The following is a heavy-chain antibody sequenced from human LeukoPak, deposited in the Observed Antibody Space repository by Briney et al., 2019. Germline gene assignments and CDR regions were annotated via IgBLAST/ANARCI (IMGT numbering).Heavy chain of an antibody. J-gene: IGHJ4*02. V-gene: IGHV4-59*01. CDR1: GASIRSYY. CDR3: ARDSNHPYYFDY. Sequence: SETLSLTCTVSGASIRSYYWGWIRQPPGKGLEWIGYIYYSGSTNYNPSLKSRVTISVDTSKNQFSLKLSSVTAADTAVYFCARDSNHPYYFDYWGQGTLVTVSS. D-gene: IGHD1-14*01. CDR2: IYYSGST.